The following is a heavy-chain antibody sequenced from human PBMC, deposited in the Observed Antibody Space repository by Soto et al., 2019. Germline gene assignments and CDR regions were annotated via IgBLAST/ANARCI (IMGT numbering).Heavy chain of an antibody. V-gene: IGHV4-34*01. CDR2: INHSGST. J-gene: IGHJ4*02. D-gene: IGHD6-13*01. Sequence: SETLSLTCAVYGGSFSGYYWSWIRQPPGKGLEWIGEINHSGSTNYNPSLKSRVTISVDTSKNQFSLKLSSVTAADTAVYYCARGRAWDIAAAGSPFDYWGQGTLVTV. CDR3: ARGRAWDIAAAGSPFDY. CDR1: GGSFSGYY.